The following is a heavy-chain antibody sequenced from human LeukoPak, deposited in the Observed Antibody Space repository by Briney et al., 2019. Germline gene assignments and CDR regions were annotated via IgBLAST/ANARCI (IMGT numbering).Heavy chain of an antibody. CDR3: ARGVPAAMVAYFQH. D-gene: IGHD2-2*01. V-gene: IGHV3-11*06. Sequence: GGSLTLACAASGFTFSDYYMSWIRQAPGKGLEWVSYISSSSSYTNYACSLKGRFTISRDNAKNSLSLQMHRLRAEHTAVYYCARGVPAAMVAYFQHWGQGTLVTVPS. CDR1: GFTFSDYY. J-gene: IGHJ1*01. CDR2: ISSSSSYT.